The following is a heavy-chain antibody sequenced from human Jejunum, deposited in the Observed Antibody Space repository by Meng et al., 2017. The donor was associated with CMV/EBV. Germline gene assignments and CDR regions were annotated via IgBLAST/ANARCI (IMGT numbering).Heavy chain of an antibody. CDR2: IYYSGST. J-gene: IGHJ4*02. V-gene: IGHV4-61*01. CDR1: GGSVTSGTYS. D-gene: IGHD3-10*02. CDR3: ARDQDTTMLAY. Sequence: VSGGSVTSGTYSWSWIRQPPGKGLEWIGYIYYSGSTNYNPSLKSRVTISVDTSKNQFSLKLSSVTAADTAVYYCARDQDTTMLAYRGQGTLVTVSS.